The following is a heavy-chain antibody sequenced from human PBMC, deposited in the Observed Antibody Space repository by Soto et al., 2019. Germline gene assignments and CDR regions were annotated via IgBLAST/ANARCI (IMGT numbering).Heavy chain of an antibody. CDR1: GFTFSSYA. Sequence: GGSLRLSXAASGFTFSSYAMSWVRQAPGKGLEWVSAISGSGGSTYYADSVKGRFTISRDNSKNTLYLQMNSLRAEDTAVYYCANTLRVVVAATPYYYGMDVWGQGTTVTVSS. J-gene: IGHJ6*02. CDR3: ANTLRVVVAATPYYYGMDV. CDR2: ISGSGGST. D-gene: IGHD2-15*01. V-gene: IGHV3-23*01.